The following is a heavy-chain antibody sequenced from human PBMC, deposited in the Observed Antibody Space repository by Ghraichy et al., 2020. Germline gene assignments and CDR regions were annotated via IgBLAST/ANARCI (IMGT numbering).Heavy chain of an antibody. CDR3: AGGITGADY. CDR2: ISAYNGNT. Sequence: KGWISAYNGNTNYAQKLQGRVTMTTDTSTSTAYMELRSLRSDDTAVYYCAGGITGADYWGQGTFVTVS. V-gene: IGHV1-18*01. D-gene: IGHD1-20*01. J-gene: IGHJ4*02.